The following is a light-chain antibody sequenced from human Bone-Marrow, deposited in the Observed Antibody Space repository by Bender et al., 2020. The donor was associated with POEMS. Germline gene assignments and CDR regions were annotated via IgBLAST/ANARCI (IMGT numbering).Light chain of an antibody. CDR2: LNSDGSH. CDR1: SGHSSYA. CDR3: QTWGTGIQV. Sequence: QLVLTQSPSASASPGASVKLTCTLYSGHSSYAIAWHQQQPEKGPRYLMKLNSDGSHSKGDGIPDRFSGSSSGAERYLTISSLQSEDEADYYCQTWGTGIQVFGGGTKLTVL. J-gene: IGLJ3*02. V-gene: IGLV4-69*01.